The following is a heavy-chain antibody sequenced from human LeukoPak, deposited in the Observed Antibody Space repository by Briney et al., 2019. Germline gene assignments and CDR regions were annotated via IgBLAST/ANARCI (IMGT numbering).Heavy chain of an antibody. Sequence: PGGSLRLSCAASGFKLSDHYIDSGRQAPGEGVWWVCRSRNKVSSSTTEYAASVEGRLAISTDVSESSLYLQMNSLRTEDTAVYYCGRIAINANNGMDVWGQGTTVTASS. V-gene: IGHV3-72*01. J-gene: IGHJ6*02. CDR3: GRIAINANNGMDV. CDR2: SRNKVSSSTT. CDR1: GFKLSDHY. D-gene: IGHD1/OR15-1a*01.